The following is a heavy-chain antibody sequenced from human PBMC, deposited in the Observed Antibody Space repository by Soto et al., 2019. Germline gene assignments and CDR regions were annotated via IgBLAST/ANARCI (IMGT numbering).Heavy chain of an antibody. D-gene: IGHD3-3*01. CDR3: AREPSSIFGVVNPTYYFEY. J-gene: IGHJ4*02. V-gene: IGHV4-31*03. Sequence: TSETLSLTCTVSGGSISSGGYYWSWIRQHPGKGLEWIGYIYYSGSTYYNPSLKSRVTISVDTSKNQFSLKLSSVTAADTAVYYCAREPSSIFGVVNPTYYFEYWGQGTLVTVSS. CDR1: GGSISSGGYY. CDR2: IYYSGST.